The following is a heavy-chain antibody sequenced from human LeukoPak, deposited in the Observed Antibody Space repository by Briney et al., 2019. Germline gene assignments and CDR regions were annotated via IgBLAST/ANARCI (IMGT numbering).Heavy chain of an antibody. Sequence: PGGSLRLSCAASEFTVSGQEMSWVRQAPGKGLEWVSVLYSGGNTYYADSVKGRFTISRDNSKNTLYLQMNNLRAEDTAVYYCAKGRAYYYDSSPYDYWGQGTLVTVSS. CDR1: EFTVSGQE. J-gene: IGHJ4*02. D-gene: IGHD3-22*01. CDR2: LYSGGNT. CDR3: AKGRAYYYDSSPYDY. V-gene: IGHV3-53*01.